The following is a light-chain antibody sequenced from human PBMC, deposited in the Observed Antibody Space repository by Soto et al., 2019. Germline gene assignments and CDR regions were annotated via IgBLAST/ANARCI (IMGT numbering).Light chain of an antibody. CDR3: SSYTSSSTYV. CDR2: EVS. CDR1: SSDVGGYNY. V-gene: IGLV2-14*01. J-gene: IGLJ1*01. Sequence: QYVLTQPASVSGSPGQSITISCTGTSSDVGGYNYVSWYQQHAGKAPKLMIYEVSNRPSGVSNRFSGSKSDNTASLTISGLQAEDEADYYCSSYTSSSTYVFGTGTKVTVL.